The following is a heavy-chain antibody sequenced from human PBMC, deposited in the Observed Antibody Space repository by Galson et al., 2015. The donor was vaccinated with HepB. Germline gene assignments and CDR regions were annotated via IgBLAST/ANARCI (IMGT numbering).Heavy chain of an antibody. Sequence: SLRLSCAASGFTFSSYGMHWVRQAPGKGLEWVAVISYDGSNKYYADSVKGRFTISRDNSKNTLYLQMNSLRAEDTAVYYCAKDQYGDDESAFDIWGQGTMVTVSS. CDR3: AKDQYGDDESAFDI. D-gene: IGHD4-17*01. CDR2: ISYDGSNK. J-gene: IGHJ3*02. V-gene: IGHV3-30*18. CDR1: GFTFSSYG.